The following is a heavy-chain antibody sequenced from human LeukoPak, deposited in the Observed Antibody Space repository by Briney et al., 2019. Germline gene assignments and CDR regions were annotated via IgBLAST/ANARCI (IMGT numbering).Heavy chain of an antibody. J-gene: IGHJ4*02. V-gene: IGHV1-46*01. CDR3: ARVTDSGWYLDY. D-gene: IGHD6-19*01. CDR2: TNPSGGST. CDR1: GYTFTSYY. Sequence: ASVKVSCKASGYTFTSYYMHWVRQAPGQGLEWMGITNPSGGSTSYAQKFQGRVTMTRDMSMSTVYMELSSLRSEDTAVYYCARVTDSGWYLDYWGQGTLVTVSS.